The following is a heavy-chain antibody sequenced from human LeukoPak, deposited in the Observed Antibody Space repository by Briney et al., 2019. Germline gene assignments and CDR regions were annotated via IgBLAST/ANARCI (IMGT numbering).Heavy chain of an antibody. J-gene: IGHJ4*02. CDR3: AKTPLAVAPGDFFDY. D-gene: IGHD6-19*01. CDR1: GFTFSSYA. CDR2: ISGSGGST. V-gene: IGHV3-23*01. Sequence: PGGPLRLSCEASGFTFSSYAMSWVRQAPGKGLEWVSAISGSGGSTYYADSVKGRFTISRDNSKNTLYLQMNSLRADDTAVYYCAKTPLAVAPGDFFDYWGQGTLVTVSS.